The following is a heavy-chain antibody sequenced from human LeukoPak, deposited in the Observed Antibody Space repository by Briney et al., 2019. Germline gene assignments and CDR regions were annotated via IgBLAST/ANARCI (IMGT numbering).Heavy chain of an antibody. V-gene: IGHV3-53*01. D-gene: IGHD1-1*01. CDR1: GFTVSSNY. J-gene: IGHJ4*02. CDR2: IYSGGST. Sequence: GGSLRLSCAASGFTVSSNYMSWVRQAPGKGLEWVSVIYSGGSTYYADSVKGRFTISRDNSKNTLYLQMNSLRAEDTAVYYCARLATGTRFDYWGQGTLVTVSS. CDR3: ARLATGTRFDY.